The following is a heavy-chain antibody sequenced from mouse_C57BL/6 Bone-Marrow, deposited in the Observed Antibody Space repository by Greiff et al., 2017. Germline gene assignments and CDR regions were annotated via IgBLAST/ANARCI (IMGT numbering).Heavy chain of an antibody. CDR3: AREGNYDYDGWYYAMDY. Sequence: QVQLQQPGAELVMPGASVKLSCKASGYTFTSYWMHWVKQRPGQGLEWIGEIDPSDSYTNYNQKFKGKSTLTVDKSSSTAYMQLSSLTSEDSAVYYCAREGNYDYDGWYYAMDYWGQGTSVTVSS. CDR1: GYTFTSYW. D-gene: IGHD2-4*01. V-gene: IGHV1-69*01. CDR2: IDPSDSYT. J-gene: IGHJ4*01.